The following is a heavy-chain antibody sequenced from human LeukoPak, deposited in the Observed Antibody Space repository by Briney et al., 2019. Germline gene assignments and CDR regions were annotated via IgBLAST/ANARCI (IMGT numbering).Heavy chain of an antibody. V-gene: IGHV3-23*01. CDR2: ISPSGDST. Sequence: GGSLRLSCAASGVTLSRYAVNWVRQPPGRGLEWVSYISPSGDSTVYAESVKGQFTISRDNSKNMLYLQMDSLRAEDTAIYYCVRKVYYYMDVWGKGTTVTVSS. CDR3: VRKVYYYMDV. J-gene: IGHJ6*03. CDR1: GVTLSRYA.